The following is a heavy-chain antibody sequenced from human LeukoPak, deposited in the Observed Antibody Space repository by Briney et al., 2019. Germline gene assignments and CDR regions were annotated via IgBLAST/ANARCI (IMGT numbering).Heavy chain of an antibody. D-gene: IGHD6-6*01. J-gene: IGHJ4*02. CDR3: ARDQYSSSSGFDY. V-gene: IGHV4-59*12. CDR1: GGSISSYY. Sequence: PSETLSLTCTVSGGSISSYYWSWIRQPPGKGLEWIGYIYYSGSTNYNPSLKSRVTISVDTSKNQFSLKLSSVTAADTAVYYCARDQYSSSSGFDYWGQGTLVTVSS. CDR2: IYYSGST.